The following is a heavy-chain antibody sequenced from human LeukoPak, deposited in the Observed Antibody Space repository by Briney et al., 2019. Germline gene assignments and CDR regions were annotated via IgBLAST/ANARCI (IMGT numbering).Heavy chain of an antibody. V-gene: IGHV3-48*04. CDR3: AELGITMIGGV. CDR1: GFTFSTYS. J-gene: IGHJ6*04. CDR2: ISSSGSTI. D-gene: IGHD3-10*02. Sequence: GGSLRLSCAASGFTFSTYSMTWVRQAPGKGLEWVSSISSSGSTIYYADSVKGRFTISRDNAKNSLYLQMNSLRAEDTAVYYCAELGITMIGGVWGKGTTVTISS.